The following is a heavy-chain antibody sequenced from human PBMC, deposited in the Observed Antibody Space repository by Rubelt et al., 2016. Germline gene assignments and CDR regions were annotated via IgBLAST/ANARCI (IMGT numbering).Heavy chain of an antibody. CDR2: LSGSGGDT. J-gene: IGHJ6*02. D-gene: IGHD2-15*01. Sequence: NYAMNWVRQAPGKGLEWVSALSGSGGDTFHADSVKGRFTISRDNSKNTLYLQMNSLRAEDTAVYYCTRLGPSSLGVVTATEDVDYYYYGMDVWGQGTTVTVSS. CDR3: TRLGPSSLGVVTATEDVDYYYYGMDV. CDR1: NYA. V-gene: IGHV3-23*01.